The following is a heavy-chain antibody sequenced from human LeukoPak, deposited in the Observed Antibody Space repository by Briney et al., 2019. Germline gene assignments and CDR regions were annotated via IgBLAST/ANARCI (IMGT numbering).Heavy chain of an antibody. CDR2: FYHTGNT. CDR1: GGSINTDGYY. V-gene: IGHV4-39*01. J-gene: IGHJ6*02. Sequence: SESLSLTCTVSGGSINTDGYYWVWIRQPPGMGLEWIGTFYHTGNTYYNTSLRSRVTISADTSRKYFSLNLRPVTAADTAVYYCARHVIYAGMDVWGRGTTVTVSS. CDR3: ARHVIYAGMDV. D-gene: IGHD3-16*02.